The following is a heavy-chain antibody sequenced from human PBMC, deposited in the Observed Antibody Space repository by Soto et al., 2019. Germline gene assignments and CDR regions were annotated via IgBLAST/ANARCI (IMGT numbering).Heavy chain of an antibody. Sequence: QITLKESGPPLVKPTQTRTLACTFSGFSLSTGGLGVGWIRQPPGKALEWLALIYWDDDKRYSPSLKSRLTITKDTSKNQVVLTMTNMDPVDTATYYCAHSRCGGDCLQSYSSHYYYGMDVWGQGTTVTVSS. CDR1: GFSLSTGGLG. D-gene: IGHD2-21*02. J-gene: IGHJ6*02. V-gene: IGHV2-5*02. CDR2: IYWDDDK. CDR3: AHSRCGGDCLQSYSSHYYYGMDV.